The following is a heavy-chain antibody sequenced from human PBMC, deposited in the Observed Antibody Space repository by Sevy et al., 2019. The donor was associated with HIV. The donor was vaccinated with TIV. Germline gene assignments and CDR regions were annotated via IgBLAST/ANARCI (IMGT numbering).Heavy chain of an antibody. CDR1: GYTFSDSGYY. D-gene: IGHD3-3*01. CDR3: ARESYDFWTGPVDYDYGMDV. CDR2: INPKSGAT. V-gene: IGHV1-2*02. J-gene: IGHJ6*02. Sequence: ASVKVSCKASGYTFSDSGYYVHWVRQAPGQGLEWMGWINPKSGATNYAKKFQGRVTMTRDTSVSTANMELSRLTSDETAVYYCARESYDFWTGPVDYDYGMDVWGQGTTVTVSS.